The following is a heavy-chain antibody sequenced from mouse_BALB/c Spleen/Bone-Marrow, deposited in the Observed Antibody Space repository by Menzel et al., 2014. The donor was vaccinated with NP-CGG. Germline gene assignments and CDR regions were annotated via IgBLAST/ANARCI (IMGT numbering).Heavy chain of an antibody. J-gene: IGHJ1*01. CDR1: GYTFTSYW. CDR2: IDPSDSYT. Sequence: QVQLQQSGAELVKPGASVKLSCKASGYTFTSYWMHWVKQRPGQGLEWIGEIDPSDSYTNYNQKFEGKATLTVDKSSSTAYMQLSSLTSEDSAVYYCAPITTVGVWGAGTTVTVSS. V-gene: IGHV1-69*02. D-gene: IGHD1-1*01. CDR3: APITTVGV.